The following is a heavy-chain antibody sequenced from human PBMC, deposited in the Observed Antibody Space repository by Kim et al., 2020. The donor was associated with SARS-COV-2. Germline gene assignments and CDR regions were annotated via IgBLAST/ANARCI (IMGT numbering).Heavy chain of an antibody. CDR1: GFPFDTYA. V-gene: IGHV3-23*01. D-gene: IGHD2-21*01. Sequence: GGSLRLSCVASGFPFDTYAMSWVRQAPGKGLEWVSVISGGAVNKFYADSVRGRFTISRDNAKDTLYLQMNSLRDEDTALYYCAKVVIMDGYNYFYYYAMGVGVHEHTYTGSS. CDR3: AKVVIMDGYNYFYYYAMGV. J-gene: IGHJ6*02. CDR2: ISGGAVNK.